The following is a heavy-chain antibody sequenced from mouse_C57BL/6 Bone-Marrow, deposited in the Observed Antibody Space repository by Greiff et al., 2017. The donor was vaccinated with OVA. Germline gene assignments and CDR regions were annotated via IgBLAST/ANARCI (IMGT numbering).Heavy chain of an antibody. Sequence: QVQLQQPGAELVKPGASVKVSCTASGYTFTSYWMHWVQQRPGQGLEWIGRIRPSDSDTNYNQTVKGQATLTVDKSSSTAYMQLSSLTSEDSAVYYCAIRITTVVPCYFDVWGTGTTVTVSS. V-gene: IGHV1-74*01. D-gene: IGHD1-1*01. J-gene: IGHJ1*03. CDR1: GYTFTSYW. CDR3: AIRITTVVPCYFDV. CDR2: IRPSDSDT.